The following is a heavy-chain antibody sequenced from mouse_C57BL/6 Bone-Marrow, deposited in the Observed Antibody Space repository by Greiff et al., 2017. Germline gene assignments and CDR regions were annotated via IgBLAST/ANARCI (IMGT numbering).Heavy chain of an antibody. CDR1: EYEFPSPD. V-gene: IGHV5-2*01. Sequence: EVMLVESGRGLVQPGDSLKISCESTEYEFPSPDMSWVRQTPGTMLELVAAINSYGGSTCYPHNMERRFIISIDNTKKPLYLQMSSLRSEDTALYYCARHGDYAWFAYWGQGTMVTVSA. D-gene: IGHD2-4*01. CDR3: ARHGDYAWFAY. CDR2: INSYGGST. J-gene: IGHJ3*01.